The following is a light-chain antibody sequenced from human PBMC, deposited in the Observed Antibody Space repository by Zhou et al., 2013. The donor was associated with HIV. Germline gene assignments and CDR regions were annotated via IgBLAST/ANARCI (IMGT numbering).Light chain of an antibody. V-gene: IGKV1-5*03. CDR2: KAS. Sequence: DIQMTQSPSTLSASVGDRVTITCRASQSISSWLAWYQQKPGKAPKVLIYKASSLESGVPSRFSGSGSGTEFTLTISSLQPDDFATYYCQQSFGISPFTFGPGTKVDIK. CDR3: QQSFGISPFT. J-gene: IGKJ3*01. CDR1: QSISSW.